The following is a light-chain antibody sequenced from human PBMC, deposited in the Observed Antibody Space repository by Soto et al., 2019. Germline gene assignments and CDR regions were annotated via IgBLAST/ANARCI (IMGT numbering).Light chain of an antibody. J-gene: IGKJ1*01. V-gene: IGKV1-39*01. CDR3: QQSYSTPWT. CDR1: QSISSY. Sequence: DIQMTKSPSSLSASVGDRVTITCLASQSISSYLNWYQQKPGKAPKLLIYAASSLQSGVPSRFSGSGSGTDFTLTISSLQPEDVATYYCQQSYSTPWTFGQGTKVDI. CDR2: AAS.